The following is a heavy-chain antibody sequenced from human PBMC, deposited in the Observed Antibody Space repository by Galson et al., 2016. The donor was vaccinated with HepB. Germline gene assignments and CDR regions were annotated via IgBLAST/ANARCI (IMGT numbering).Heavy chain of an antibody. CDR3: ARGYYASGGSDFDY. J-gene: IGHJ4*02. CDR1: GGTFSSYA. CDR2: ISAYNGDT. Sequence: SVKVSCKASGGTFSSYAISWVRQAPGQGLEWLGWISAYNGDTSYAQKLQGRVTMTTDTSTSTAYMELRSLRSVDTAVYYCARGYYASGGSDFDYWGQGTLVTVSS. V-gene: IGHV1-18*01. D-gene: IGHD3-10*01.